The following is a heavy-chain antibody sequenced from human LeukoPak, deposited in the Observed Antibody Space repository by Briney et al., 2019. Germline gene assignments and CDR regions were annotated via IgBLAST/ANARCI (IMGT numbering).Heavy chain of an antibody. J-gene: IGHJ4*02. D-gene: IGHD5-24*01. CDR1: GFTVSSNY. CDR3: ARDGDGYNPPYFDY. V-gene: IGHV3-66*02. Sequence: GGSLILSWAASGFTVSSNYMSWVRDAPAHGLESGSVIYSGGSTYYADSVKGRFTISRDNSKNTLYLQMNSLRAEDTAVYYCARDGDGYNPPYFDYWGQGTLVTVSS. CDR2: IYSGGST.